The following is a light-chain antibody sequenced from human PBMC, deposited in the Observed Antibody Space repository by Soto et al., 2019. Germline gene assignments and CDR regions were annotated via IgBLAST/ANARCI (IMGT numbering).Light chain of an antibody. Sequence: DIVMTQSPLSLPVTPGEPASISCRSSQSLLHSNGYNYLDWYLQKPGQSPQLLIYLGPYRASGVPDRFSGSGSGTDFTLKISRVEAEDVGVYYCMQALQTRTFGQGTKVDIK. CDR1: QSLLHSNGYNY. CDR2: LGP. V-gene: IGKV2-28*01. CDR3: MQALQTRT. J-gene: IGKJ1*01.